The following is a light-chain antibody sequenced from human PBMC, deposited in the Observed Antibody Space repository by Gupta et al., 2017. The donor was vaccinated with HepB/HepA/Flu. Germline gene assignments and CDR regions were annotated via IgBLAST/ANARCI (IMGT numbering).Light chain of an antibody. CDR1: QSVLYSSNNKNY. Sequence: DIVMTQSPDSLAVSLGERAAINCKSSQSVLYSSNNKNYLAWYQHKPGQPPKLLIYWASTRESGVPDRFSGSGSGTDFTLTISSLQAEDVAVYYCQQDDSTPQAFGGGTKVEIK. V-gene: IGKV4-1*01. CDR2: WAS. J-gene: IGKJ4*01. CDR3: QQDDSTPQA.